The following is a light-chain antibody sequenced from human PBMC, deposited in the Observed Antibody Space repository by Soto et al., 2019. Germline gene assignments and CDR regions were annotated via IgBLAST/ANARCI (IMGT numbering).Light chain of an antibody. J-gene: IGKJ1*01. V-gene: IGKV3-20*01. CDR3: QHYDSARWT. CDR2: DAS. Sequence: EIVLTQSPGTLSLSPGERATLSCRASQSISSTYLTWYHQRPGQAPRLLIYDASRRATGIPDRFSGSGSGTDFSLTIGRLEPEDFAVYYCQHYDSARWTFGLGTKVEIK. CDR1: QSISSTY.